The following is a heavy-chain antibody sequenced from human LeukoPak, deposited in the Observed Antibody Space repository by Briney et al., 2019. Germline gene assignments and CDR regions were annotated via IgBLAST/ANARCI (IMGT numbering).Heavy chain of an antibody. D-gene: IGHD1-26*01. CDR1: GGSISSYY. CDR3: ARRKSGSYGFDY. J-gene: IGHJ4*02. CDR2: IYYSGST. V-gene: IGHV4-59*01. Sequence: PSETLSLTCTVSGGSISSYYWSWIRQPPGKGLEWIGYIYYSGSTNYNPSLKSRVTIPVDTSKNQFSLKLSSVTAADTAVYYCARRKSGSYGFDYWGQGTLVTVSS.